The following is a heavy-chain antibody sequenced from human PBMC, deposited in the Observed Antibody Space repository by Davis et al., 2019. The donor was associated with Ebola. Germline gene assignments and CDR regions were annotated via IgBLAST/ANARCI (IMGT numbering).Heavy chain of an antibody. V-gene: IGHV1-24*01. Sequence: ASVKVSCKVSGDPLSEFSIHWVRQAPGKGLEWTGGFDPEEDETTQAQQFQGRVTMTEDTSTDTAYMELSSLRSEDTAVYYCATARYGSESFLYYNGMDVWGQGTTVTVSS. CDR3: ATARYGSESFLYYNGMDV. CDR2: FDPEEDET. CDR1: GDPLSEFS. D-gene: IGHD3-10*01. J-gene: IGHJ6*02.